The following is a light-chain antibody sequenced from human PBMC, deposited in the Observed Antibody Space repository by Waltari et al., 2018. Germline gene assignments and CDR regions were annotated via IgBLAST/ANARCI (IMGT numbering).Light chain of an antibody. Sequence: QSALTQPASVSGSPGQSITISCTGSDSAVGTYHPVSWFQQHPGRAPKVIIYEASKRPSGISDRFSGSKSGNTASLTISGLQAEDEAHYYCCSYSHADTLIFGGGTKLTVL. CDR1: DSAVGTYHP. V-gene: IGLV2-23*01. CDR3: CSYSHADTLI. CDR2: EAS. J-gene: IGLJ2*01.